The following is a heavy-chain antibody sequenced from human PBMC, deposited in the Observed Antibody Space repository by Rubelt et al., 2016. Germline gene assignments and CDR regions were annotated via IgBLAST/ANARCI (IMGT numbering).Heavy chain of an antibody. CDR3: ARAPQQDIVLMVYVGASYGMDV. CDR2: IWYDGSNK. D-gene: IGHD2-8*01. J-gene: IGHJ6*02. Sequence: QAPGKGLEWVAVIWYDGSNKYYADSVKGRFTISRDNSKNTLYLQMNSLRAGDTAVYYCARAPQQDIVLMVYVGASYGMDVWGQGTTVTVSS. V-gene: IGHV3-33*01.